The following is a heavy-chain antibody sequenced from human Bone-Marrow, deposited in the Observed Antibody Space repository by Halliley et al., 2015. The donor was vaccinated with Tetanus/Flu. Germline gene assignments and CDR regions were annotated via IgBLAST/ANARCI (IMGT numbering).Heavy chain of an antibody. D-gene: IGHD6-13*01. V-gene: IGHV4-59*08. CDR3: GRLAKLSGPASWSRPVDS. CDR1: GGSIDTYY. CDR2: IHFGGNA. J-gene: IGHJ5*01. Sequence: TLSLTCAVSGGSIDTYYWSWFRQPPGKGLEWIGNIHFGGNANYSPSLKSRVTISLDTSKNSVSLNLTSVTAADTAVYFCGRLAKLSGPASWSRPVDSWGQGALVTVSS.